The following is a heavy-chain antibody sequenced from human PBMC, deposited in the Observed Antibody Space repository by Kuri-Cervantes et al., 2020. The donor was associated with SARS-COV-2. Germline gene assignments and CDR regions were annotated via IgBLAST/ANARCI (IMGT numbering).Heavy chain of an antibody. CDR3: AREGYYDGSSNYAATGMDV. D-gene: IGHD3-22*01. V-gene: IGHV3-30*04. J-gene: IGHJ6*03. CDR2: ISDDGKKK. CDR1: GFTFSSYA. Sequence: GESLKISCVASGFTFSSYAIHCVRQAPGKGLEWVAVISDDGKKKYYADSVKGRFTISRDNSKNTVYLQMNSLRSEDTAVYYCAREGYYDGSSNYAATGMDVWGKGTTVTVSS.